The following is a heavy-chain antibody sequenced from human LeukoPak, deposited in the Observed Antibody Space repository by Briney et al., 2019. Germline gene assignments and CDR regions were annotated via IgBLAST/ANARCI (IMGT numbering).Heavy chain of an antibody. CDR1: GGSISSSSYY. D-gene: IGHD3-10*01. V-gene: IGHV4-39*01. J-gene: IGHJ4*02. Sequence: SETLSLTCTVSGGSISSSSYYWGWIRQPPGKGLEWIGSSYYNPSLKSRVTISVDTSKNQFSLKLSSVTAADTAVYYCARHVYYGSGTYVGEDYFDYWGQGTLVTVSS. CDR3: ARHVYYGSGTYVGEDYFDY. CDR2: SY.